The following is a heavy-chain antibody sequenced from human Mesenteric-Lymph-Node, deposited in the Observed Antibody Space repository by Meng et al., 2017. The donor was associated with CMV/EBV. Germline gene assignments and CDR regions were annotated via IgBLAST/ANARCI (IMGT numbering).Heavy chain of an antibody. CDR3: ARHQRWLKSEGGFNY. J-gene: IGHJ4*02. CDR2: INHSGST. V-gene: IGHV4-34*01. Sequence: QVQILQWGAGLLEPSETRSPPWADYGGSFSGYYWSWIRQPPGKGLEWIGEINHSGSTNYNPSLKSRVTISVDTSKNQFSLKLSSVTAADTAVYYCARHQRWLKSEGGFNYWGQGTLVTVSS. D-gene: IGHD4-23*01. CDR1: GGSFSGYY.